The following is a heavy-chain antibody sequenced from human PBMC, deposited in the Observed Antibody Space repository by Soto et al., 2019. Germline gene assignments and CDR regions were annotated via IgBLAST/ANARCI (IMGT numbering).Heavy chain of an antibody. V-gene: IGHV1-18*01. CDR3: ARGASGYDSTLGY. D-gene: IGHD5-12*01. CDR1: GYTFTNYG. Sequence: QVQLVQSGAEVKKPGASVKVSCKASGYTFTNYGITWVRQAPGQGLEWMGWISTYTGNTNYAQKLQDRVTMTTATSTTTGYMELRSLRSDDTAVYYCARGASGYDSTLGYWGQGTLVTVSS. CDR2: ISTYTGNT. J-gene: IGHJ4*02.